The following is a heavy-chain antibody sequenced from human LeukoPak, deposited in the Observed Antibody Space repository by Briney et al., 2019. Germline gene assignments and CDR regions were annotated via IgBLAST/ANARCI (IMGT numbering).Heavy chain of an antibody. CDR1: GFTFSSYG. Sequence: GGSLRLSCAASGFTFSSYGMHWVRQAPGKGLEWVSQISTSGTTYYAGSVKGRFTISRDNSKNTLFLQMNSLRAEDTAIYYCAKGGHGDYWGQGTLVTVSS. CDR2: ISTSGTT. D-gene: IGHD5-12*01. CDR3: AKGGHGDY. V-gene: IGHV3-23*01. J-gene: IGHJ4*02.